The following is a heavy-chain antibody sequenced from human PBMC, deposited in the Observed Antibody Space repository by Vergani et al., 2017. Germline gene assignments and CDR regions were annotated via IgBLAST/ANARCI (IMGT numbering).Heavy chain of an antibody. Sequence: QVQLQQWGAGLLKPSETLSLTCAVHGGSFSGYYWRWIRQPPGKGLEWSGENNHRGSTNYNPSLKSRVTISVDTSKNQFSLKLGSVTAADTAIYYCAREVYGSENWGQGTLVTVSS. CDR1: GGSFSGYY. CDR3: AREVYGSEN. J-gene: IGHJ4*02. CDR2: NNHRGST. V-gene: IGHV4-34*01. D-gene: IGHD3-10*01.